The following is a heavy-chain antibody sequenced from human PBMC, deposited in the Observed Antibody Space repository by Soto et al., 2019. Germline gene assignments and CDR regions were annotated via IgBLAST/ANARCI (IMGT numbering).Heavy chain of an antibody. CDR3: GKDREYNWNLFSYYCYGMDV. V-gene: IGHV3-30*18. CDR2: ISYDGSNK. D-gene: IGHD1-20*01. CDR1: GFTFSSYG. Sequence: GGSLRLSCAASGFTFSSYGMHWVRQAPGKGLEWVAVISYDGSNKYYADSVKGRFTISRDNSKNTLYLQMNSLRAEDTAVYYCGKDREYNWNLFSYYCYGMDVCGQRTTVNASS. J-gene: IGHJ6*01.